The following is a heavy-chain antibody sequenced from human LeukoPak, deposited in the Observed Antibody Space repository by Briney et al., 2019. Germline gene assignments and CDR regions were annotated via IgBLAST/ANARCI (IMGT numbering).Heavy chain of an antibody. V-gene: IGHV1-69*13. CDR2: IIPIFGTA. CDR3: ARRLGYCSNGVCYSWYFDL. Sequence: SVKVSCKASGGTFSSYAISWVRQAPGQGLEWMGGIIPIFGTANYAQKFQGRVTITADESTSTAYMELSSLRSEDTAVYYCARRLGYCSNGVCYSWYFDLWGRGTLVTVSS. D-gene: IGHD2-8*01. CDR1: GGTFSSYA. J-gene: IGHJ2*01.